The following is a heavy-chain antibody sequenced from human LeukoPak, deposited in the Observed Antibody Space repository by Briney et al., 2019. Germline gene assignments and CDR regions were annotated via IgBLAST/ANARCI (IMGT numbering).Heavy chain of an antibody. Sequence: ASVKVSCKASGGTFSSHAISWVRQAPGQGLEWMGGIIPIFGTANYAQKFQGRVTITADESTSTAYMELSSLRSEDTAVYYCARVRWELPHGLDYWGQGTLVTVSS. CDR2: IIPIFGTA. J-gene: IGHJ4*02. D-gene: IGHD1-26*01. CDR3: ARVRWELPHGLDY. CDR1: GGTFSSHA. V-gene: IGHV1-69*13.